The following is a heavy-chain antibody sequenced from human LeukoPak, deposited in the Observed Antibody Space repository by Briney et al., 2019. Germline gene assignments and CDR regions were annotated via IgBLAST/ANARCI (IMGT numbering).Heavy chain of an antibody. Sequence: SETLSLTCTVSSASITSSPYFWAWIRQSPGKGLEWIGTISYTGTTYYNPSLMSRVSISVDTPKNHFSLKLSSVTAADTAVYYCAANSADYNTLGSSYKVWGQGTLVTVSS. CDR3: AANSADYNTLGSSYKV. V-gene: IGHV4-39*02. CDR2: ISYTGTT. D-gene: IGHD3-10*01. J-gene: IGHJ4*02. CDR1: SASITSSPYF.